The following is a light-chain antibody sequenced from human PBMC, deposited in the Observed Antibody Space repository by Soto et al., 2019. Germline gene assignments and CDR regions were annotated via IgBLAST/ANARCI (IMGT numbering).Light chain of an antibody. V-gene: IGLV1-44*01. Sequence: QPVLTQAPSASGTPGQRVTISCSGSSSNIGSDSVNWYQQLPGTAPKLLIYNNNQRPSGVPVRFSGSRSGTSASLAISGLQSEDEADYYCAAWDDSLNGVVFGGGTKLTGL. CDR3: AAWDDSLNGVV. CDR1: SSNIGSDS. CDR2: NNN. J-gene: IGLJ2*01.